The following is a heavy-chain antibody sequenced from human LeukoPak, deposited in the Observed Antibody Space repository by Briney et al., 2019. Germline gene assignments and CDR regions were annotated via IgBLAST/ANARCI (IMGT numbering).Heavy chain of an antibody. CDR3: AREGPTDVRFLDSLAFDY. J-gene: IGHJ4*02. V-gene: IGHV4-30-2*01. CDR1: GGSISSGGYY. Sequence: SQTLSLTCTVSGGSISSGGYYWSWIRQPPGKGLEWIGYIYHSGSTYYNPSLKSRVTISVDRSKNQFSLKLSSVTAADTAVYYCAREGPTDVRFLDSLAFDYWGQGTLVTVSS. CDR2: IYHSGST. D-gene: IGHD3-3*01.